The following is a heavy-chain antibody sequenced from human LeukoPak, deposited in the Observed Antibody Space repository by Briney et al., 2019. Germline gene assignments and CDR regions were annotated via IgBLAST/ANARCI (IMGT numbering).Heavy chain of an antibody. D-gene: IGHD6-19*01. CDR3: AIKGSSGWPYYFDY. V-gene: IGHV3-23*01. CDR2: ISGSGGST. Sequence: GGSLRLSCAASGFTFSSFAMSWVRQAPGKGLEWVSAISGSGGSTYYADSVKGRFTISRDNSKNTLYLQMNSLRAEDTAVYYCAIKGSSGWPYYFDYWGQGTLVTVSS. J-gene: IGHJ4*02. CDR1: GFTFSSFA.